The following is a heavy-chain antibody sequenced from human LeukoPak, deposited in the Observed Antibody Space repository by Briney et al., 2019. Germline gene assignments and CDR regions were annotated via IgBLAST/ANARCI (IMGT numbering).Heavy chain of an antibody. V-gene: IGHV3-48*01. CDR1: GFTFSSYS. CDR2: ISSSSSTI. D-gene: IGHD3-10*01. J-gene: IGHJ4*02. CDR3: ASSGAY. Sequence: GRSLRLSCAASGFTFSSYSMNWVRQAPGKGLEWVSYISSSSSTIYYADSVKGRFTISRDNAKNSLYLQMNSLRAEDTAVYYCASSGAYWGQGTLVTVSS.